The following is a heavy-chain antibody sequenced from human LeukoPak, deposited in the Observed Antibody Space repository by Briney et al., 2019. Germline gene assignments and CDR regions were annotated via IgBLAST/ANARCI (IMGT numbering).Heavy chain of an antibody. J-gene: IGHJ4*02. D-gene: IGHD1-26*01. V-gene: IGHV3-20*04. CDR2: INRNGGST. Sequence: GGSLRLSCAASGFTFDDYGMSWVRQAPGKGLEWVSGINRNGGSTGYADSVKGRFTISRDDAKNSLYLQMNSLRAEDTALYYRARSIVGTNPPGYWGQGTLVTVSS. CDR3: ARSIVGTNPPGY. CDR1: GFTFDDYG.